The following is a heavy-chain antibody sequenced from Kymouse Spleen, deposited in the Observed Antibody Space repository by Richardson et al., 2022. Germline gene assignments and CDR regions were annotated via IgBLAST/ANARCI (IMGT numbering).Heavy chain of an antibody. D-gene: IGHD2-15*01. J-gene: IGHJ5*02. V-gene: IGHV3-33*01. Sequence: QVQLVESGGGVVQPGRSLRLSCAASGFTFSSYGMHWVRQAPGKGLEWVAVIWYDGSNKYYADSVKGRFTISRDNSKNTLYLQMNSLRAEDTAVYYCARDPYCSGGSCYGWFDPWGQGTLVTVSS. CDR2: IWYDGSNK. CDR1: GFTFSSYG. CDR3: ARDPYCSGGSCYGWFDP.